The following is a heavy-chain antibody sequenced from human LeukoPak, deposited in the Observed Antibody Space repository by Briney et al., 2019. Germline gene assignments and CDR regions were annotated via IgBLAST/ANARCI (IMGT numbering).Heavy chain of an antibody. V-gene: IGHV3-30*18. J-gene: IGHJ4*02. Sequence: PGRSLRLSCAASGFTFSSYGMHWVRQAPGKGLEWVAVISYDGSNKYYADSVKGRFTISRDNSKNTLYLQMNSLRAEDTAVYYCANSYGDYDGWGQGTLVTVSS. CDR2: ISYDGSNK. D-gene: IGHD4-17*01. CDR3: ANSYGDYDG. CDR1: GFTFSSYG.